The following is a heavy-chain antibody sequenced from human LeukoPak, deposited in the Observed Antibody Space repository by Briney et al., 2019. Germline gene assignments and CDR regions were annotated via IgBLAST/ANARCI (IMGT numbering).Heavy chain of an antibody. CDR3: ARGYIVATITFDYFDY. D-gene: IGHD5-12*01. V-gene: IGHV1-8*01. Sequence: GASVKVSCKASGYTFTSYDINSVRQATGQGLEWMGWMNPNSGNTGYAQKFQGRVTMTRNTSISTAYMELSSLRSEDTAVYYCARGYIVATITFDYFDYWGQGTLVTVSS. J-gene: IGHJ4*02. CDR1: GYTFTSYD. CDR2: MNPNSGNT.